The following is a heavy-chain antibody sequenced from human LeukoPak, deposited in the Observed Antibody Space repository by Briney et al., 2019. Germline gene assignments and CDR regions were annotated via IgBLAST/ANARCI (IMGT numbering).Heavy chain of an antibody. J-gene: IGHJ5*02. CDR3: ARAGPIAAAGTPLGWFDP. CDR2: INAGNGNT. V-gene: IGHV1-3*03. Sequence: ASVKVSCKASGYTFTSYTMHWVRQAPGQRLECMGWINAGNGNTKYSQEFQGRVTITRDTSASTAYMELSSLRSEDMAVYYCARAGPIAAAGTPLGWFDPWGQGTLVTVSS. D-gene: IGHD6-13*01. CDR1: GYTFTSYT.